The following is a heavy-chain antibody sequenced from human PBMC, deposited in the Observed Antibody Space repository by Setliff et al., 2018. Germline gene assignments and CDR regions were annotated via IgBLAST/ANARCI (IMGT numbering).Heavy chain of an antibody. CDR1: GYTFAGYY. V-gene: IGHV1-2*06. J-gene: IGHJ3*02. CDR3: ARDLNRWFGEFAFDI. CDR2: INPIGGGA. D-gene: IGHD3-10*01. Sequence: ASVKVSCKASGYTFAGYYIHWVRQTPGQGLEWMGHINPIGGGATYAQKFHGRVTMTRDSSTSTVYMELNGLGADDTAIYFYARDLNRWFGEFAFDIWGQGTMVTVSS.